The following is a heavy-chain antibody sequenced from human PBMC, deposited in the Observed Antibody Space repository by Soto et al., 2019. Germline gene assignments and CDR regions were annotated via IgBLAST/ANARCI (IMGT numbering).Heavy chain of an antibody. V-gene: IGHV1-24*01. CDR3: ATAMTSPDDY. CDR1: GYTLTELS. Sequence: GASVKASCRVSGYTLTELSMHWVRQAPGKGLEWMGGFDPEDGETIYAQKFQGRVTMTEDTSTDTAYMELSSLRSEDTAVYYCATAMTSPDDYWGQGTLVTVSS. J-gene: IGHJ4*02. CDR2: FDPEDGET.